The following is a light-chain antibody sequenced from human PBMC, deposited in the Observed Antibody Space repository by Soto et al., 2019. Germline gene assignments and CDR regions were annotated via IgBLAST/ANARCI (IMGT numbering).Light chain of an antibody. V-gene: IGKV1-5*01. CDR2: DAS. Sequence: DIQMTQSPSTLSASVGDRVTITCRASQSISSWLAWYQQKPGKAPKLLIYDASNLQSGVPSRFGGSGSGTDFTLTISSLQSEDFATYYCQQFYSYPLTFGGGTKVDIK. CDR3: QQFYSYPLT. CDR1: QSISSW. J-gene: IGKJ4*01.